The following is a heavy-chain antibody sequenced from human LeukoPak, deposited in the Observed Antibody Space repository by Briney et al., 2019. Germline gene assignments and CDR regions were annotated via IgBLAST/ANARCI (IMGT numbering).Heavy chain of an antibody. CDR2: LSWNSGSI. D-gene: IGHD3-10*01. CDR3: AKGAGWFGELFDVFDM. J-gene: IGHJ3*02. V-gene: IGHV3-9*01. Sequence: PGGSLRLSCAASGFIFGDSAMHWVRQAPGKGLEWVSGLSWNSGSIAYADSVKGRFTISRDNAKNSVYLQMNSLSAEDTALYYCAKGAGWFGELFDVFDMWGQGTMVTVSS. CDR1: GFIFGDSA.